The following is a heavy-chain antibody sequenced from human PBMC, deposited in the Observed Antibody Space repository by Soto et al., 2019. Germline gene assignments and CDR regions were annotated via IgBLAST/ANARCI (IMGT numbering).Heavy chain of an antibody. CDR3: ARERIAAAPYNWFDP. D-gene: IGHD6-13*01. V-gene: IGHV1-3*01. J-gene: IGHJ5*02. CDR2: INAGNGNT. Sequence: GASVKVSCKASGYTFTSYAMHWVRQAPGQRLEWTGWINAGNGNTKYSQKFQGRVTITRDTSASTAYMELSSLRSEDTAVYYCARERIAAAPYNWFDPWGQGTLVTVSS. CDR1: GYTFTSYA.